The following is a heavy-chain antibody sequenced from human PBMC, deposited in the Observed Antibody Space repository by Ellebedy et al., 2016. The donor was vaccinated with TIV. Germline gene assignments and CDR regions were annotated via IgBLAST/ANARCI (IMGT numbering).Heavy chain of an antibody. D-gene: IGHD3-10*01. V-gene: IGHV3-7*03. CDR1: GFTCNMHS. CDR2: IKPGGNEK. J-gene: IGHJ4*02. CDR3: ATDEGIY. Sequence: GESLKISCAASGFTCNMHSMSWVRQAPGTGLEWVANIKPGGNEKFYVGSVVGRFTISRDNANNSLYLQMDSLRAEDTAVYYCATDEGIYWGQGTLVTVSS.